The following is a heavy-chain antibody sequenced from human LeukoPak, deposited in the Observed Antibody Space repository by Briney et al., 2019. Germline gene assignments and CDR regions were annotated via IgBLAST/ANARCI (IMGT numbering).Heavy chain of an antibody. CDR2: IRYDGSNK. D-gene: IGHD4-17*01. CDR3: AKDLGYGDYLFDY. J-gene: IGHJ4*02. CDR1: GFTFSSYG. Sequence: PGGSLRLSCAASGFTFSSYGMHWVRQAPGKGLEWVAFIRYDGSNKYYADSVKGRFTISRDNSKNTLYLQMNSLRAGDTAVYYCAKDLGYGDYLFDYWGQGTLVTVSS. V-gene: IGHV3-30*02.